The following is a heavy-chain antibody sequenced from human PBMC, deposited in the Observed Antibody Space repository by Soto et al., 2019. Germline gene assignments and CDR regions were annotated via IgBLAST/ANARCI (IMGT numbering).Heavy chain of an antibody. CDR1: GFTFDDYA. Sequence: ESGGGLVQPGRSLRLSCAASGFTFDDYAMHWVRQAPGKGLEWVSGISWNSGSIGYADSVKGRFTISRDNAKNSLYLQMKSLRAEDTALYYCAKDTGMVRGVMGKDYYYYGMDVWGQGTTVTVSS. CDR2: ISWNSGSI. V-gene: IGHV3-9*01. CDR3: AKDTGMVRGVMGKDYYYYGMDV. D-gene: IGHD3-10*01. J-gene: IGHJ6*02.